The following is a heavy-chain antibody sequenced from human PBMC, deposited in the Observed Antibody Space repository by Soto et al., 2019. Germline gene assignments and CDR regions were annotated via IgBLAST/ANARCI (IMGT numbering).Heavy chain of an antibody. CDR3: ARSYYGSGSPSWFDP. Sequence: ASAKVSCKASGSTFTSYDINWVRQATGQGLEWMGWMNPNSGNTGYAQKFQGRVTMTRNTSISTAYMELSSLRSEDTAVYYCARSYYGSGSPSWFDPWGQGTLVTVSS. CDR2: MNPNSGNT. J-gene: IGHJ5*02. D-gene: IGHD3-10*01. V-gene: IGHV1-8*02. CDR1: GSTFTSYD.